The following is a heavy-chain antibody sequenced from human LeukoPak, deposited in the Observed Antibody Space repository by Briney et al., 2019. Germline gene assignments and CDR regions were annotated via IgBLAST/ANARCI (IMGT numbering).Heavy chain of an antibody. CDR1: GGSINSSSFS. D-gene: IGHD1-26*01. CDR2: MSYSGTT. CDR3: ARHKKGTTRLYHFDH. V-gene: IGHV4-39*01. Sequence: SETLSLTCIVSGGSINSSSFSWGWLRQPPGKGLEWIATMSYSGTTYYNPSLESRVTISVDTSRNQFSLKLTSVTAADTAVYYCARHKKGTTRLYHFDHWGQGTLVTVPS. J-gene: IGHJ4*02.